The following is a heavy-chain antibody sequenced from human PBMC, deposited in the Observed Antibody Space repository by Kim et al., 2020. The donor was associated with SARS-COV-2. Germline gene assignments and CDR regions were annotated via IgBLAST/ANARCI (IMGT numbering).Heavy chain of an antibody. CDR2: IIPILGIA. CDR1: GGTFSSYA. J-gene: IGHJ4*02. Sequence: SVKVSCKASGGTFSSYAISWVRQAPGQGLEWMGRIIPILGIANYAQKFQGRVTITADKSTSTAYMELSSLRSEDTAVYYCARDTSDPDRSGIGWGQGTLVTVSS. V-gene: IGHV1-69*04. D-gene: IGHD3-10*01. CDR3: ARDTSDPDRSGIG.